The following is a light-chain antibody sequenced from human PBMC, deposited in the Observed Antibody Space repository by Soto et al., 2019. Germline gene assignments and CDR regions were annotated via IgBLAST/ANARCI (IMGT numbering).Light chain of an antibody. CDR3: QQSYSTPLT. J-gene: IGKJ1*01. CDR1: QSISSY. V-gene: IGKV1-39*01. CDR2: AAS. Sequence: DIQMTQPPSSLSASVGDRVTITCRASQSISSYLNWYQQKPGNAPKLLIYAASSLQSGVPSRFSGSGSGTDFTLTISRLQPEDFATYYCQQSYSTPLTFGQGTKVEIK.